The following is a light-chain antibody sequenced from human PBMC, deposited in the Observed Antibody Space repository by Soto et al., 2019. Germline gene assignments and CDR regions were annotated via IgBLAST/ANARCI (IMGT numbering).Light chain of an antibody. V-gene: IGLV2-14*01. CDR3: SSYTRSTTVV. J-gene: IGLJ2*01. CDR2: EIN. CDR1: SSDVGGYNY. Sequence: QSVLTQPASVSASPGQSITISCTGTSSDVGGYNYVSWYQQYPGKAPKVIIYEINNRPSGVSDRFSGSKSGNTASLTISGLQAEDEADYYCSSYTRSTTVVFGGGTKVTVL.